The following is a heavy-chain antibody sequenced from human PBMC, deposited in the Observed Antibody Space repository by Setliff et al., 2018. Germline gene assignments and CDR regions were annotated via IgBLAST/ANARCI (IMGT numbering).Heavy chain of an antibody. Sequence: KPSETLSLTCTVSGGSISSSYWSWIRQPPGKGLEWIGYIYTSGSTNYNPSLKSRVTISVDTSKNQVSLKLSSVTAAGTAVYYCAMWQLGWFDPWGQGTLVTVSS. J-gene: IGHJ5*02. D-gene: IGHD1-26*01. CDR1: GGSISSSY. CDR2: IYTSGST. CDR3: AMWQLGWFDP. V-gene: IGHV4-4*08.